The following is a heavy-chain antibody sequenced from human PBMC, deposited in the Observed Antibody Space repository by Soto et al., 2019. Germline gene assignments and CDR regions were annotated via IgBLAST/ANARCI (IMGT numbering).Heavy chain of an antibody. D-gene: IGHD6-13*01. CDR1: GRSFSGYY. CDR2: INHSGST. Sequence: SETLSLTCAVYGRSFSGYYWSWLRQPPGKGLEWIGEINHSGSTNYNPSLKSRVTISVDTSKNQFSLKLSSVTAADTAVYYCARGFIRGNSSSCYLEYYYGMDVWGQGTTVPLPS. CDR3: ARGFIRGNSSSCYLEYYYGMDV. J-gene: IGHJ6*02. V-gene: IGHV4-34*01.